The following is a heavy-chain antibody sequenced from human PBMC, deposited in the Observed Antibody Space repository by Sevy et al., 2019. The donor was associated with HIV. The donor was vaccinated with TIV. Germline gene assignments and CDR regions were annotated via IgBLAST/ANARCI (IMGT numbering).Heavy chain of an antibody. CDR2: ISAYNGNT. Sequence: ASVKVSCKASGYTFTSYGISWVRQAPGQGLEWMGGISAYNGNTNYAQKLQGRVTMTTDTSTSTAYMELRSLRSDDTAVYYCARDLQYSSSSEVDYWGQGTLVTVSS. J-gene: IGHJ4*02. V-gene: IGHV1-18*01. D-gene: IGHD6-6*01. CDR3: ARDLQYSSSSEVDY. CDR1: GYTFTSYG.